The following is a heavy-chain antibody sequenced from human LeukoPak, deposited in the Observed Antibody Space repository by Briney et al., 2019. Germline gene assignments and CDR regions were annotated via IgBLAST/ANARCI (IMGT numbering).Heavy chain of an antibody. V-gene: IGHV4-59*01. CDR1: GGSISSYY. D-gene: IGHD3-10*01. Sequence: PSETLSLTCTVSGGSISSYYWSWIRQPPGKGLEWIGYIYYSGSTNYNPSLKSRVTISVDTSKNQFSLKLSSVTAADTAVYYCARARGLRKQFDYWGQGTLVTVSS. CDR3: ARARGLRKQFDY. J-gene: IGHJ4*02. CDR2: IYYSGST.